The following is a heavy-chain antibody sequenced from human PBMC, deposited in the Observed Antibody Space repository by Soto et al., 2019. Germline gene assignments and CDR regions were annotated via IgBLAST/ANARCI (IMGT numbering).Heavy chain of an antibody. Sequence: ASVKVSCKASGYTFTSYYMHWVRQAPGQGLEWMGIINPSGGSTSYAQKFQGRVTMTRDTSTSTVYMELSSLRSEDTAVYYCARNGPIAAAGTSFDYWGQGTLVTVSS. J-gene: IGHJ4*02. CDR3: ARNGPIAAAGTSFDY. CDR2: INPSGGST. CDR1: GYTFTSYY. V-gene: IGHV1-46*01. D-gene: IGHD6-13*01.